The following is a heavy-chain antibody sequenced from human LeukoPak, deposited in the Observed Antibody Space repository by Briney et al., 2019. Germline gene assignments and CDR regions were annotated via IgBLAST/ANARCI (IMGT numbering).Heavy chain of an antibody. J-gene: IGHJ4*02. CDR3: AKDHITMIVVGREFDY. D-gene: IGHD3-22*01. V-gene: IGHV3-23*01. Sequence: GGSLRLSCAASGFTFSSYAMSWVRQAPGKGLEWVSAISGSGGSTYYADSVKGRFTISRDNSKNTLYLQMNSLRAEDTAVYYCAKDHITMIVVGREFDYWGQGTLVTVSS. CDR2: ISGSGGST. CDR1: GFTFSSYA.